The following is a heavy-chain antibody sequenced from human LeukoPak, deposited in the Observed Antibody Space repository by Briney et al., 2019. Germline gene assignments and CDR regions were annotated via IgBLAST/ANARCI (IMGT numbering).Heavy chain of an antibody. CDR3: ARGGNYGHFDY. D-gene: IGHD1-26*01. Sequence: PGGSLRLSCTVSGFTVSSNSMSWVRQAPGKGLEWVSFIYSDNTHYSDSVKGRFTISRDNAKNSLYLQMNSLRAEDTAVYYCARGGNYGHFDYWGQGTLVTVSS. CDR1: GFTVSSNS. V-gene: IGHV3-53*01. CDR2: IYSDNT. J-gene: IGHJ4*02.